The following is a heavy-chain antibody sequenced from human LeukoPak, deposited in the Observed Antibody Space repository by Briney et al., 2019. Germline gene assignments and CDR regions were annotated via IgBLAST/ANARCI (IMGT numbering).Heavy chain of an antibody. V-gene: IGHV3-66*01. CDR2: IYSGGST. CDR1: GFSVSNNF. D-gene: IGHD2-15*01. Sequence: GGSLRLSCAASGFSVSNNFMSWVRQAPGKGLEWVSVIYSGGSTFYADSVKGRFTTSRDNSKNTLYLQMNSLRAEDTAVYYCASDSYSPEYFQHWGQGTLVTVSS. J-gene: IGHJ1*01. CDR3: ASDSYSPEYFQH.